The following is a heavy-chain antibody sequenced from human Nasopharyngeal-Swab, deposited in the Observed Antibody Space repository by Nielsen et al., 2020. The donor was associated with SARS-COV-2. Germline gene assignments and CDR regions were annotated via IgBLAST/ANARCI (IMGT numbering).Heavy chain of an antibody. J-gene: IGHJ4*02. CDR2: ISWDGGST. D-gene: IGHD2-2*01. CDR1: GFTFDDYA. CDR3: AKDMVPVDIVVVPAAMPDY. V-gene: IGHV3-43D*04. Sequence: GESLKISCAASGFTFDDYAMHWVRQAPGKGLEWVSLISWDGGSTYYADSVKGRFTISRDNSKNSLYLQMNSLRAEDTALYYCAKDMVPVDIVVVPAAMPDYWGQGTLVTVSS.